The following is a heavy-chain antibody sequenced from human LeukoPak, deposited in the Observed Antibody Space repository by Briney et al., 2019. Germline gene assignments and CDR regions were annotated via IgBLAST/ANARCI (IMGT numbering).Heavy chain of an antibody. D-gene: IGHD1-7*01. CDR2: IYYSGST. V-gene: IGHV4-31*02. CDR1: GGSIASAGYF. CDR3: ARAAGELTGTTYYFDY. J-gene: IGHJ4*02. Sequence: NPSETLSLTCSVSGGSIASAGYFWTWVRQHPGKGLEWIGYIYYSGSTYYNPSLKSRVTISVDTSKNQFSLKLSSVTAADTAVYYCARAAGELTGTTYYFDYWGQGTLVTVSS.